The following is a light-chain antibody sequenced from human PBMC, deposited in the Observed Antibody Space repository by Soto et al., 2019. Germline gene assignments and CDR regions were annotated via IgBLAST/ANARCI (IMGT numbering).Light chain of an antibody. CDR1: SRDVGGYNY. Sequence: QSALTQPASVSGSPGQSITISCSGTSRDVGGYNYVSWYQQHPGKAPKLMIYEVTYRPSGGSNRFSGSKSGNTASLTISGLQAEDEADYYCSSYTSSNTLVVFGTGTKLTVL. CDR2: EVT. CDR3: SSYTSSNTLVV. V-gene: IGLV2-14*01. J-gene: IGLJ1*01.